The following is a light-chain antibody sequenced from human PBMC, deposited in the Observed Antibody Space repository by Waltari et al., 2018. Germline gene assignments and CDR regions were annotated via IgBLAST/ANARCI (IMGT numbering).Light chain of an antibody. V-gene: IGLV2-8*01. Sequence: QSALTQPPSASGSPGQSVTIPCTGTSSDVGFYDHVTWFQQHPGIAPRLLLYEVTKRPTGVPHQFRGSMAGNAASLTVSGLQDEEEAAYYCSSDAGSNTMLFGGGTKVTVL. CDR2: EVT. CDR3: SSDAGSNTML. CDR1: SSDVGFYDH. J-gene: IGLJ2*01.